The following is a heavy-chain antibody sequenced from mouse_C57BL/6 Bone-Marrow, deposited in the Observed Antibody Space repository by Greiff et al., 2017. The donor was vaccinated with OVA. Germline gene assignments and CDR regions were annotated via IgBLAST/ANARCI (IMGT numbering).Heavy chain of an antibody. CDR2: INPSTGGT. CDR1: GYSFTGYY. V-gene: IGHV1-43*01. CDR3: ARRVSYYGLDY. D-gene: IGHD1-1*01. J-gene: IGHJ2*01. Sequence: VQPKESGPELVKPGASVKISCKASGYSFTGYYMHWVKQSSEKSLEWIGEINPSTGGTSYNQKFKGKATLTVDKSSSTAYMQLKSLTSEDSAVYYCARRVSYYGLDYWGQGTTLTVSS.